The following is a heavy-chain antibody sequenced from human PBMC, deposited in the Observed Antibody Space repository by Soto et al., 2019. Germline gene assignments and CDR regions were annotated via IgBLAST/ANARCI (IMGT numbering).Heavy chain of an antibody. CDR3: AAALKYSSSSQHDY. D-gene: IGHD6-6*01. CDR1: GFTFTSSA. J-gene: IGHJ4*02. Sequence: SVKVSCKASGFTFTSSAVQWVRQARGQRLEWIGWIVVGSGNTNYAQKFQERVTITRDMSTSTAYMELSSLRSEDTAVYYCAAALKYSSSSQHDYWGQGTLVTVS. V-gene: IGHV1-58*01. CDR2: IVVGSGNT.